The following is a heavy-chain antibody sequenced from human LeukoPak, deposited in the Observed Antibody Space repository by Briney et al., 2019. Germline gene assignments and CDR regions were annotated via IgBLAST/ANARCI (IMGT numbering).Heavy chain of an antibody. CDR3: ARSLIVASEDY. Sequence: GGSLRLSCAVSGFHFSTYSMNWVRRAPGKGLEWVSSIYITSSGPYTYYADSVKGRFTISRDNAKNSLNLQMDSLRAEDTAVYYCARSLIVASEDYWGQGTLVTVSS. D-gene: IGHD3-22*01. J-gene: IGHJ4*02. CDR1: GFHFSTYS. V-gene: IGHV3-21*01. CDR2: IYITSSGPYT.